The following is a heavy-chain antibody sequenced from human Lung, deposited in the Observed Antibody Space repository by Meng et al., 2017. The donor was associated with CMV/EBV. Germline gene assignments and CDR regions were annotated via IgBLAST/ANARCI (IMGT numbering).Heavy chain of an antibody. CDR2: INHSGDT. J-gene: IGHJ4*02. CDR1: GGSFSGYY. Sequence: LXXAVYGGSFSGYYWSWIRQPPGEGLEWIGEINHSGDTNYNPSLKSRVTISVDTSKNQFSLKLSSVTAADTAVYYCARGAYYFDTSGLFDYLGRGXLVTVSS. V-gene: IGHV4-34*01. D-gene: IGHD3-22*01. CDR3: ARGAYYFDTSGLFDY.